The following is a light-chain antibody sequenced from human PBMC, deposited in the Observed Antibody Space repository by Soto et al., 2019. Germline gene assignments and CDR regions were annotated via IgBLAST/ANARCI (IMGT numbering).Light chain of an antibody. CDR3: QQYYSTPWT. CDR1: QSVLYSSNNMNY. V-gene: IGKV4-1*01. CDR2: WAS. J-gene: IGKJ1*01. Sequence: DVVLTQSPDSLAVSLGERATINCKSSQSVLYSSNNMNYLAWYQQKAGQPPKLLIYWASTRESGVPDRFGGSGSGTEFTLTISSLQAEDVAVYYCQQYYSTPWTFGQGTTLAIK.